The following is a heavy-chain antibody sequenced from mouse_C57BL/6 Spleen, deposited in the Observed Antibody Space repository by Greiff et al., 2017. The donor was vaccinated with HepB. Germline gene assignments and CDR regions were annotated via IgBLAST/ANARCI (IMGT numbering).Heavy chain of an antibody. J-gene: IGHJ2*01. CDR2: IDPSDSYT. CDR1: GYTFTSYW. CDR3: ARWLGRSYFDY. D-gene: IGHD4-1*01. V-gene: IGHV1-69*01. Sequence: QVQLQQPGAELVMPGASVKLSCKASGYTFTSYWMHWVKQRPGQGLEWIGEIDPSDSYTNYNQKFKGKSALTVDKSSSTAYMQLSSLTSEDSAVYYCARWLGRSYFDYWGQGTTLTVSS.